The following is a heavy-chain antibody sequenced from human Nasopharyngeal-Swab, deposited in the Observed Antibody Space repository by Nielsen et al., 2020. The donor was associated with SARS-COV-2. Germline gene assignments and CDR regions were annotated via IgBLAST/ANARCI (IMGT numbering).Heavy chain of an antibody. V-gene: IGHV4-34*01. CDR3: ARGLGKQITIFEVVIAYNWFDP. Sequence: WIRQPPGKGLEWIGEINHSGSTNYNPSLKSRVTISVDTSKNQFSLKLSSVTAAEKEGDYGARGLGKQITIFEVVIAYNWFDPWGQGTLVTVSS. J-gene: IGHJ5*02. CDR2: INHSGST. D-gene: IGHD3-3*01.